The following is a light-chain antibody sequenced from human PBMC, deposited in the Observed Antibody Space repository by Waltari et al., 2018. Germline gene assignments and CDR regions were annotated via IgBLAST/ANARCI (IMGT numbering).Light chain of an antibody. J-gene: IGLJ2*01. V-gene: IGLV1-40*01. CDR2: GVT. Sequence: QSVLTQPPSVSGAPGQRVTISCTGSWSNIGAGYDVHWYQQLPGKAPTLLFYGVTTRPPGVPDRFFVSKSGTSASLAIPGLQPEDEADYYCQAYDTSLGVVFGGGTKLTVL. CDR1: WSNIGAGYD. CDR3: QAYDTSLGVV.